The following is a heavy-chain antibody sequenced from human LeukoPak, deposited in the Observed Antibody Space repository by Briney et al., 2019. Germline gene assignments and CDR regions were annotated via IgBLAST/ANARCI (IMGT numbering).Heavy chain of an antibody. CDR3: ARSPLLIAAAGGGWFDP. CDR2: IIPIFGTA. D-gene: IGHD6-13*01. Sequence: SVTVSFKASVGTFSSYAISWVRQAPGQGLEWMGRIIPIFGTANYAQKFQGRVTITADKSTSTAYMELSSLRSEDTAVYYCARSPLLIAAAGGGWFDPWGQGTLVTVSS. V-gene: IGHV1-69*06. J-gene: IGHJ5*02. CDR1: VGTFSSYA.